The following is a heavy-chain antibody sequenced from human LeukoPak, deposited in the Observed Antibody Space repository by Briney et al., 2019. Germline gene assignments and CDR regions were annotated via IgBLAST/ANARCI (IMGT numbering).Heavy chain of an antibody. Sequence: GGSLRLSCAASGFIVSYNYMTWVRQAPGKGLEWVSAISGSGESTYNADSVKGRFTISRDNSKNTLYLQMNSLRAEDTAVYYCARAAAPAEYFQHWGQGTLVTVSS. V-gene: IGHV3-23*01. J-gene: IGHJ1*01. D-gene: IGHD2-15*01. CDR3: ARAAAPAEYFQH. CDR1: GFIVSYNY. CDR2: ISGSGEST.